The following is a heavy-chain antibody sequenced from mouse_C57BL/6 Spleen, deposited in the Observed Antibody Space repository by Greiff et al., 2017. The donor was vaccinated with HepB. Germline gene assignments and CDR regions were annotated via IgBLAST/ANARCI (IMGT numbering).Heavy chain of an antibody. CDR2: IDPSVSNT. J-gene: IGHJ1*03. D-gene: IGHD2-4*01. Sequence: VQLQQPGAELVMPGASVKLSCKASGYTFTSYWMHWVKQRPGQGLEWMGEIDPSVSNTNYNQKFKGKSTLTVDKSSSTAYMQLSSLTSEDYAVYYDERKGDDYEGDFDDWGKGTTVTVSS. V-gene: IGHV1-69*01. CDR3: ERKGDDYEGDFDD. CDR1: GYTFTSYW.